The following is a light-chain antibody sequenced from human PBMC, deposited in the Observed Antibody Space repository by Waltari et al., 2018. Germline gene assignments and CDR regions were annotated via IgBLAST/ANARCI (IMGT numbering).Light chain of an antibody. CDR2: DVN. J-gene: IGLJ1*01. CDR1: SSDIGGYNY. CDR3: SSYTSSTTLV. Sequence: QSALTQPASVSGSPGQSITISCTGTSSDIGGYNYVSWYQQHPGKAPKLMIYDVNNRPSGVSNRFSGSKSGNPASLTISGLQAEDEADYYCSSYTSSTTLVFGTGTKVTVL. V-gene: IGLV2-14*03.